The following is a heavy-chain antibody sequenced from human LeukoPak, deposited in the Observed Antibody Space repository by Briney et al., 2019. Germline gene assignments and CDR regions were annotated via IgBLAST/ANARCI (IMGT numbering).Heavy chain of an antibody. Sequence: GRSLRLSCAASGFTFSSYAMHWVRQAPGKGLEWVAVIWYDGSNKYYADSVKGRFTISRDNSKNTLYPQMNSLRAEDTAVYYCARDHSSGWSGGDYWGQGTLVTVSS. CDR2: IWYDGSNK. CDR1: GFTFSSYA. J-gene: IGHJ4*02. D-gene: IGHD6-19*01. V-gene: IGHV3-33*08. CDR3: ARDHSSGWSGGDY.